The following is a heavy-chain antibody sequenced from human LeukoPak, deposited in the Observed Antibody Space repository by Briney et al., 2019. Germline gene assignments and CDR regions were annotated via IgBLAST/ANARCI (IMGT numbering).Heavy chain of an antibody. CDR2: IRSYTDGGTS. D-gene: IGHD3-9*01. CDR3: ARGADSGYSSDN. Sequence: GGSLRLSCAASGLNSNKAWMTWVRQAPGKGLEWVGRIRSYTDGGTSDFAAPVKGRFTISRDNAKNTLYLQMNSLRAGDTAVYYCARGADSGYSSDNWGQGTLVSVSS. V-gene: IGHV3-15*05. CDR1: GLNSNKAW. J-gene: IGHJ4*02.